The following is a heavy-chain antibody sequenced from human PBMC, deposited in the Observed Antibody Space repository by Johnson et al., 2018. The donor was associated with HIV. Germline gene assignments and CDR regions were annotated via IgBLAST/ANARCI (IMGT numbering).Heavy chain of an antibody. J-gene: IGHJ3*02. CDR2: ISYDGSNK. Sequence: QEKLVESGGGVVQPGRSLRLSCAASGFTFSSYGMHWVRQAPGKGLEWVAVISYDGSNKYYADSVKGRFIISRDNSKNKLYLQMNSLRAEDTAVYYCAKGLGRAAAGTRNAFDIWGQGTMVTVSS. CDR1: GFTFSSYG. CDR3: AKGLGRAAAGTRNAFDI. V-gene: IGHV3-30*18. D-gene: IGHD6-13*01.